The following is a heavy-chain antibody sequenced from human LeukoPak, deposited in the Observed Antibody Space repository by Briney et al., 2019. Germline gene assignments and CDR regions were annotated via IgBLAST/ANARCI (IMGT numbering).Heavy chain of an antibody. V-gene: IGHV1-46*01. CDR3: ARSWAGYCSGGSCYSLDY. CDR2: INPSGGST. Sequence: ASVKVSCKASGYTFTSYYMHWVRQAPGQRLEWMGIINPSGGSTSYAQKFQGRVTMTRDKSTSTVYMELSSLRSEDTAVYYCARSWAGYCSGGSCYSLDYWGQGTLVTVSS. CDR1: GYTFTSYY. J-gene: IGHJ4*02. D-gene: IGHD2-15*01.